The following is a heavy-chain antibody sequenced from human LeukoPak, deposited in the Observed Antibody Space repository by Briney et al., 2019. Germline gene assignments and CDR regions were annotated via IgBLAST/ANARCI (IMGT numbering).Heavy chain of an antibody. CDR3: AREDWDFDL. CDR2: INHSGST. CDR1: GGTFTDFY. Sequence: SETLSLTCAVDGGTFTDFYWAWIRQPPGKGLEWIGEINHSGSTNYSPSLKSRVTISLDTSKNQFFLRLTSVTAADTAVYYCAREDWDFDLWGRGTLVTVSS. J-gene: IGHJ2*01. V-gene: IGHV4-34*01.